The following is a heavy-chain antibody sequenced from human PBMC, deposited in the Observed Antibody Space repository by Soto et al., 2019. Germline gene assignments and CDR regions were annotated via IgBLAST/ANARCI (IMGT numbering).Heavy chain of an antibody. V-gene: IGHV3-21*01. CDR3: ARDSNYFGSGRRFDY. CDR1: GFTFSTYS. D-gene: IGHD3-10*01. CDR2: ISSSSRYI. Sequence: EVQLVESGGGLVKPGGSLRLSCAASGFTFSTYSMNWVRQAPGKGLEWVSSISSSSRYIYYADSVKGRFTISRDNAMNSLYLQMNSLRAEDTAGYYCARDSNYFGSGRRFDYWGQGILVTVSS. J-gene: IGHJ4*02.